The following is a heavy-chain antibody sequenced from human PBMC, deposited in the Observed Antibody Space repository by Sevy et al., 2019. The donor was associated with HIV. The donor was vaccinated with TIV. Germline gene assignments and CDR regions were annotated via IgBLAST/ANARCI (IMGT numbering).Heavy chain of an antibody. CDR2: IYYSGST. CDR3: ARGGVTMVRGVII. Sequence: SETLSLTCTVSGGSISSGGYYWSWIRQHPGKGLEWIGYIYYSGSTYYNPSLTCRVTISVDTSKNQYSLKLSAVAGSDTAGWYCARGGVTMVRGVIIWGQGTLVTVSS. J-gene: IGHJ4*02. V-gene: IGHV4-31*03. CDR1: GGSISSGGYY. D-gene: IGHD3-10*01.